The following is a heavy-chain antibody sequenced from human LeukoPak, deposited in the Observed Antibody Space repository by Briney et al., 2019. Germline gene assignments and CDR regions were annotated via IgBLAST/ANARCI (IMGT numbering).Heavy chain of an antibody. D-gene: IGHD5-18*01. CDR2: ISGHNGNT. V-gene: IGHV1-18*01. J-gene: IGHJ4*02. CDR3: AREIRSWGYSYGYKYYFDY. CDR1: GYTFISYG. Sequence: GASVKVSCKASGYTFISYGISWVRQAPGQGLEWMGWISGHNGNTKYAQKLQGRVTMTTDTSTSTAYMELRSLRSDDTAVYYCAREIRSWGYSYGYKYYFDYWGQGTLVTVSS.